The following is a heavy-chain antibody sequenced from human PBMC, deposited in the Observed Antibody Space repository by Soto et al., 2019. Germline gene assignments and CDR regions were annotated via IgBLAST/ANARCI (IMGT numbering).Heavy chain of an antibody. Sequence: EVQLLESGGGLVQTGGSLRLSCAASGFTFDSYTMSWVRQAPGTGLEWVSSINDGGVNTDYADSVKSRFTISRDNSKKTLYLQMKVLRAEDTALYDGVKGGLALIGVNIPDQWGQGTLVTVS. J-gene: IGHJ5*02. CDR1: GFTFDSYT. CDR3: VKGGLALIGVNIPDQ. D-gene: IGHD2-2*02. CDR2: INDGGVNT. V-gene: IGHV3-23*01.